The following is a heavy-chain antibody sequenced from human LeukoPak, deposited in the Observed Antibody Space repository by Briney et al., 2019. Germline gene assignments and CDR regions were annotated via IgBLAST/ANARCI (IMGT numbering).Heavy chain of an antibody. CDR2: IIPIFGTA. Sequence: SVKVSCKASGGTFSSYAISWVRQAPGQGLEWMGGIIPIFGTANYAQKFQGRVTITTDESTSTAYMELSSLRSEGTAVYYCAREVVVAATRVYYFDYWGQGTLVTVSS. CDR3: AREVVVAATRVYYFDY. D-gene: IGHD2-15*01. CDR1: GGTFSSYA. V-gene: IGHV1-69*05. J-gene: IGHJ4*02.